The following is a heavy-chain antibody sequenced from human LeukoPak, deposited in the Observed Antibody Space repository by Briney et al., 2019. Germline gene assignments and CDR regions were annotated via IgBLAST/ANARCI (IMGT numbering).Heavy chain of an antibody. D-gene: IGHD5-12*01. J-gene: IGHJ4*02. CDR3: AKNFGVVANRYYFDY. CDR2: ISSSSSSI. Sequence: GGSLRLSCAASGFTFSTYSMNWVRQAPGKGLEWVSSISSSSSSIYYADSVKGRFTISRDNAKNSLYLQMNSLRADDTAVYYCAKNFGVVANRYYFDYWGQGTLVTVSS. CDR1: GFTFSTYS. V-gene: IGHV3-21*01.